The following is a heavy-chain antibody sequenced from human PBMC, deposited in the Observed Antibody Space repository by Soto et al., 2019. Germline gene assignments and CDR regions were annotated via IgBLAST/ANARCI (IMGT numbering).Heavy chain of an antibody. CDR2: IYWDDDK. Sequence: QITLKESGPTLVKPTQTLTLTCTFSGFSLSSNAVGVGWIRQPPGKALEWLALIYWDDDKRYSPSLKTRLTVTKDTSKNQVVLTMTNMDPVDTATYFWAHSTGWYSPFDHWGQGILVTVSS. D-gene: IGHD6-19*01. CDR3: AHSTGWYSPFDH. V-gene: IGHV2-5*02. CDR1: GFSLSSNAVG. J-gene: IGHJ4*02.